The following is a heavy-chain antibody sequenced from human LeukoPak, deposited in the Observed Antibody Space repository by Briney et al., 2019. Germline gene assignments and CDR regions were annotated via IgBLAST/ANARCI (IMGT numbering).Heavy chain of an antibody. V-gene: IGHV4-4*02. Sequence: PSETLSLTCTVSGGSISSSNWWSWVRQPPGKGLEWIGEVYHSGSTNYNPSLKSRVTISVDKSKNQFSLKLSSVTAADTAVYYCARLDYGGYYYYYGMDVWGQGTTVTVSS. CDR2: VYHSGST. CDR1: GGSISSSNW. CDR3: ARLDYGGYYYYYGMDV. D-gene: IGHD4-23*01. J-gene: IGHJ6*02.